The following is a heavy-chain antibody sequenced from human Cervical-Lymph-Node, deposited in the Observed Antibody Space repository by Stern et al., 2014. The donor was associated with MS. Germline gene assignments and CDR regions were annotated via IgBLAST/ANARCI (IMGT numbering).Heavy chain of an antibody. V-gene: IGHV1-69*01. CDR3: ARGGLIAAAGTFDY. Sequence: QLVQSGAEVKKPGSSVKVSCKASGGTFSSYAISWVRQAPGQGLERMGGILPIFGTANYAQKFQGRVTITADESTSTAYMELSSLRSEDTAVYYCARGGLIAAAGTFDYWGQGTLVTVSS. CDR2: ILPIFGTA. J-gene: IGHJ4*02. CDR1: GGTFSSYA. D-gene: IGHD6-13*01.